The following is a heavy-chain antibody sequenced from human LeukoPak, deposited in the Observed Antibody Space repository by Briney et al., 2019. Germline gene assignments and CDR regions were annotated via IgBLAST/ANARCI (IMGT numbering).Heavy chain of an antibody. D-gene: IGHD3-22*01. CDR1: GGSISSGDYY. CDR2: IYYGGST. V-gene: IGHV4-30-4*01. J-gene: IGHJ4*02. CDR3: ARASNKDYYDSSGYYYDY. Sequence: SQTLSLTCTVSGGSISSGDYYWSWIRQPPGKGLQCIGYIYYGGSTYYNPSLKSRVTISVDTSKNQFSLKLSSVTAADTAVYYCARASNKDYYDSSGYYYDYWGQGTLVTVSS.